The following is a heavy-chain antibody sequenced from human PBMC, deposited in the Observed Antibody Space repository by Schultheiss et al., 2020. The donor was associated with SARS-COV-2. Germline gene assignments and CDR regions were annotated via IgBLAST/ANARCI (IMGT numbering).Heavy chain of an antibody. V-gene: IGHV3-23*01. D-gene: IGHD2-15*01. CDR1: GFTFSSYA. CDR3: VKDQAHLGYCSGGSCYSYYYYGMDV. CDR2: ISGSGGST. Sequence: GGSLRLSCAASGFTFSSYAMSWVRQAPGKGLEWVSAISGSGGSTYYADSVKGRFTISRDNSKNTLYLQMSSLRAEDTAVYYCVKDQAHLGYCSGGSCYSYYYYGMDVWGQGTTVTVSS. J-gene: IGHJ6*02.